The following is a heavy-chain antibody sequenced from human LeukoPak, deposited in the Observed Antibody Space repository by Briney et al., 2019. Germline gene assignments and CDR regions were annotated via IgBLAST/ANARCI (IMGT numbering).Heavy chain of an antibody. D-gene: IGHD3-3*01. Sequence: GGSLRLSCAASGFTLSSYSMNWVRQAPGKGLEWVSSISSSSSYIYYADSVKGRFTISRDNAKNSLYLQMNSLRAEDTAVYYCARGMYYDFWSGYYTPFDYWGQGTLVTVSS. V-gene: IGHV3-21*01. J-gene: IGHJ4*02. CDR3: ARGMYYDFWSGYYTPFDY. CDR2: ISSSSSYI. CDR1: GFTLSSYS.